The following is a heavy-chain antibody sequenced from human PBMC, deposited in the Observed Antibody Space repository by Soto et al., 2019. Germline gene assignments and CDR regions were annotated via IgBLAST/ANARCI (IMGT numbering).Heavy chain of an antibody. J-gene: IGHJ5*02. CDR2: IIPIFGTA. V-gene: IGHV1-69*13. D-gene: IGHD3-16*01. CDR3: ARLWAAAGTGSHDNCLDP. CDR1: GGTFSSYA. Sequence: PEASVKVSCKASGGTFSSYAISWVRQAPGQGLEWMGGIIPIFGTANYAQKFQGRVTITADESTSTAYMELSSLRSEDTAVYYCARLWAAAGTGSHDNCLDPCGQGTLGTVSS.